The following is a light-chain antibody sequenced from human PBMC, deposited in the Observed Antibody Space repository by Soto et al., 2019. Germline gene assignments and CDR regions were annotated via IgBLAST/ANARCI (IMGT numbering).Light chain of an antibody. V-gene: IGLV2-8*01. J-gene: IGLJ1*01. CDR2: EVS. CDR3: ISYAGSNLLYV. Sequence: QSVLTQPLSPSGAPGQSVTISCPGTSSDGGGYNYVSWYQQHPGKAPKLMIYEVSKRPSGVPDRFSGSKSGNTASLTVSGLQAEDEADYYCISYAGSNLLYVFGTGTKVTVL. CDR1: SSDGGGYNY.